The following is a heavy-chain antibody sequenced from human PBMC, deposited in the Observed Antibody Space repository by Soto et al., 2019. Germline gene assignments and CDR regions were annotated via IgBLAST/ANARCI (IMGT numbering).Heavy chain of an antibody. V-gene: IGHV3-30-3*01. CDR2: ISYDGGNK. CDR3: VRDRATVGQLWTRGSDY. J-gene: IGHJ4*02. Sequence: QVQLVESGGGVVQPGRSLRLSCAASGFTFSSYAMHWVRQAPGEGLEWVAVISYDGGNKYYADSVKGRFTVSRDNSKNTLYLQMNSLRVEDTAVYYCVRDRATVGQLWTRGSDYWGQGSLVTVSS. D-gene: IGHD5-18*01. CDR1: GFTFSSYA.